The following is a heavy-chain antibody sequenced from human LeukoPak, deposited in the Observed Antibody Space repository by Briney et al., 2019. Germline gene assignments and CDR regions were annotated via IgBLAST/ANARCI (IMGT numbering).Heavy chain of an antibody. D-gene: IGHD3-10*01. CDR1: GFTFSSYG. V-gene: IGHV3-30*02. Sequence: GGSLRLSCAASGFTFSSYGMHWVRQAPGKGLEWVAFIRSDGSNKYYADSVKGRFTISRDNSKLYLQMNSLRAEDTAVYYCVSGGHMDVWGKGTTVTVSS. CDR3: VSGGHMDV. J-gene: IGHJ6*03. CDR2: IRSDGSNK.